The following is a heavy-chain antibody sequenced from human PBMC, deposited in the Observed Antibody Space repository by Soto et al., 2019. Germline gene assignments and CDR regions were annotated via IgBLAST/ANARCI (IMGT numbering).Heavy chain of an antibody. CDR3: ARGSRSGPFDY. CDR2: INHSGST. V-gene: IGHV4-34*01. CDR1: GGSFSGYY. Sequence: SETLSLTCAVYGGSFSGYYWSWIRQPPGKGLEWIGEINHSGSTNYNPSLKSRVTISVDTSKNQFSLKLSSVTAADTAVYYCARGSRSGPFDYWGQGTLVTVSS. D-gene: IGHD3-10*01. J-gene: IGHJ4*02.